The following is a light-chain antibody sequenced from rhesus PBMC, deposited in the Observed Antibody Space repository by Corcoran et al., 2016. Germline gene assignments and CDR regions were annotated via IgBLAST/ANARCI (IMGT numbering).Light chain of an antibody. Sequence: DIQMTQSPSSLSASVGDTVTITCRASQGISSYLNWFQQKQGTAPRLLIYDTSNLESGVPSRFSGSGSGTDFTLTISSLQSEDFATYYCQHYYSTPRTFGQGTKVEIK. V-gene: IGKV1-28*02. J-gene: IGKJ1*01. CDR2: DTS. CDR1: QGISSY. CDR3: QHYYSTPRT.